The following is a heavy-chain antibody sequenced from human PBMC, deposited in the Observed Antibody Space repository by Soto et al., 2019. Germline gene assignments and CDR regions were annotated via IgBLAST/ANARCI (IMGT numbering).Heavy chain of an antibody. Sequence: QVQLVQSGAEVKKPGASVKVSCKASGYTFTSYAMHWVRQAPGQRLEWMGWINAGNGNTKYSEKFQGRVTITRDTSASTAYMELSSLRSEDTAVYYCARGMGFEILIDYWGQGTLVTVSS. D-gene: IGHD2-15*01. CDR2: INAGNGNT. V-gene: IGHV1-3*01. CDR3: ARGMGFEILIDY. CDR1: GYTFTSYA. J-gene: IGHJ4*02.